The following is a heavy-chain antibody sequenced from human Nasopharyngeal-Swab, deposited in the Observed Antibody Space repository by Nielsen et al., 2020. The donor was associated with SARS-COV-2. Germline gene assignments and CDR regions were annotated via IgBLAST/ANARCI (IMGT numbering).Heavy chain of an antibody. CDR3: ARDRGNSEPIDY. V-gene: IGHV3-33*01. D-gene: IGHD1-14*01. Sequence: GESLKISCVVSGFTLSSYGMHWVRQAPGKGLEWVAVIWHDGNNKYYADSVKGRFTISRDNSKNTLYLEMNTLRAEDTALYICARDRGNSEPIDYWGQGILVTVAS. CDR2: IWHDGNNK. CDR1: GFTLSSYG. J-gene: IGHJ4*02.